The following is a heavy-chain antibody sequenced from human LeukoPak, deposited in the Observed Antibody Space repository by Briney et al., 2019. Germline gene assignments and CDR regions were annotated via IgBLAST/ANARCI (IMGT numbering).Heavy chain of an antibody. V-gene: IGHV4-39*07. Sequence: SETLSLTCTVSGGSISSSSYYWGWLRQPPGKGLEWIGSIYYSGSTYYNPSLKSRVTISVDTSKNQFSLMLSSVTAADTAVYYCARVYYASYYFDYWGQGTLVTVSS. CDR3: ARVYYASYYFDY. D-gene: IGHD2-2*01. J-gene: IGHJ4*02. CDR1: GGSISSSSYY. CDR2: IYYSGST.